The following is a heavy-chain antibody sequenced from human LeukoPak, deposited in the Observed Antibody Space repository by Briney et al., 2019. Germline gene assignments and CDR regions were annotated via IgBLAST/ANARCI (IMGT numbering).Heavy chain of an antibody. Sequence: SETLSLTCTVSGGSISSGSYYWSWIRQPAGKGLEWIGRIYTSGSTNYNPSLKSRVTISVDTSKNQFSLKLNSVTAADTAVYYCSRAAAADYYYYYGMDVWGQGTTVTVSS. V-gene: IGHV4-61*02. D-gene: IGHD6-13*01. CDR2: IYTSGST. CDR3: SRAAAADYYYYYGMDV. CDR1: GGSISSGSYY. J-gene: IGHJ6*02.